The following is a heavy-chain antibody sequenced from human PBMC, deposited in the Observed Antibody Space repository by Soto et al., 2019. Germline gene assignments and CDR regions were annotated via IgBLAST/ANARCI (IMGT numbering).Heavy chain of an antibody. J-gene: IGHJ4*02. CDR1: GGTFSNYA. Sequence: QMHLVQSGAEVKKPGSSVKVSCKASGGTFSNYAISWVRQAPGQGLEWMGGIIPIFGTSHYAQKFQGRVTINADRSKTPAYMELSSLSSEDPAVYYCARDSGAGMTTVIKFDSWGQGTLVTVSS. CDR3: ARDSGAGMTTVIKFDS. CDR2: IIPIFGTS. V-gene: IGHV1-69*06. D-gene: IGHD4-17*01.